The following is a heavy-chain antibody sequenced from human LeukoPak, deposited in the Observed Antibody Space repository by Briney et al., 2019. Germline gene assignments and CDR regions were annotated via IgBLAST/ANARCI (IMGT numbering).Heavy chain of an antibody. CDR3: ARDLGDSTGYGIDP. CDR1: GGTFSSYA. Sequence: ASVKVSCKASGGTFSSYAISWVRQAPGQGLEWMGGIIPIFGTANYAQKFQGRVTITADESTSTAYMELSRLRSDDTAVYYCARDLGDSTGYGIDPWGQGTLVTVSS. CDR2: IIPIFGTA. J-gene: IGHJ5*02. D-gene: IGHD2-21*01. V-gene: IGHV1-69*13.